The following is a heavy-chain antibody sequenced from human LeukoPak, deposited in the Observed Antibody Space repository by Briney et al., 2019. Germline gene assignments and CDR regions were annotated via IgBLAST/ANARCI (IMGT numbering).Heavy chain of an antibody. CDR2: ISWNSGTI. V-gene: IGHV3-9*01. D-gene: IGHD2-15*01. J-gene: IGHJ6*02. CDR1: GFTFDDYA. Sequence: PGRSLRLSCAASGFTFDDYAMHCVRQVPGKGLEWVSGISWNSGTIGYADSVKGRFTISRDNSKNTLYLQMNSLRPEDTAVYYCAKGVVGATNAAYYGMDVWGQGKTVTVSS. CDR3: AKGVVGATNAAYYGMDV.